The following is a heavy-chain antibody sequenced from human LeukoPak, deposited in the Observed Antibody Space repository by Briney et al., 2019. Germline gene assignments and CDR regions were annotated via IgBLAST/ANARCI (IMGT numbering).Heavy chain of an antibody. J-gene: IGHJ3*02. V-gene: IGHV4-39*01. CDR3: ARHSRITMIVVVIGAFDI. CDR2: IYYSGST. Sequence: SETLSLTCTVSGGSISSSSYYWGWIRQPPGKGLEWIGSIYYSGSTYYNPSLKSRVTTSVDTSKNQFSPKLSSVTAADTAVYYCARHSRITMIVVVIGAFDIWGQGTTVTVSS. D-gene: IGHD3-22*01. CDR1: GGSISSSSYY.